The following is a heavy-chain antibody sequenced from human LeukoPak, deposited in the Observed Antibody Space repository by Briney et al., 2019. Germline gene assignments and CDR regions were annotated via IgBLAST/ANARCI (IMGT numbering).Heavy chain of an antibody. CDR3: ARGEQLWLPFDY. CDR1: GFTFSSYS. Sequence: GGSLRLSCAASGFTFSSYSMTWVRQAPGKGLEWVSYISSSGSTIYYADSVKGRFTISRDNAKNSLYLQMNSLRAEDTAVNYCARGEQLWLPFDYWGQGTLVTVSS. J-gene: IGHJ4*02. CDR2: ISSSGSTI. V-gene: IGHV3-48*04. D-gene: IGHD5-18*01.